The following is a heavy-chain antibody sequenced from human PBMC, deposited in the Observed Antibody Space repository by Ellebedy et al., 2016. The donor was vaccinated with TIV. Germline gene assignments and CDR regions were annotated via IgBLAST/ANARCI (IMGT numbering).Heavy chain of an antibody. CDR3: ATDGGTTVTTASYWFDP. V-gene: IGHV1-24*01. CDR1: GYTLTELS. J-gene: IGHJ5*02. CDR2: FDPEDGET. D-gene: IGHD4-17*01. Sequence: ASVKVSXXVSGYTLTELSMHWVRQAPGKGLEWMGGFDPEDGETIYAQKFQGRVTMTEDTSTDTAYMELSSLRSEDTAVYYCATDGGTTVTTASYWFDPWGQGTLVTVSS.